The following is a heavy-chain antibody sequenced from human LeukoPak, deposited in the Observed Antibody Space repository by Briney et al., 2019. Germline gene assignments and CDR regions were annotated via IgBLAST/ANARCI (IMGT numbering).Heavy chain of an antibody. CDR2: ISCSGGGT. CDR1: GFNFNNYA. Sequence: GGSLRLSCAASGFNFNNYAMSWVRQAPGKGLDWVSAISCSGGGTYYADSVKGRFTLSRGNSKNTLYLQMNSLRIEDTALYYCAKDGGRGSRGDYMDVWGKGTTVTVSS. D-gene: IGHD1-26*01. V-gene: IGHV3-23*01. CDR3: AKDGGRGSRGDYMDV. J-gene: IGHJ6*03.